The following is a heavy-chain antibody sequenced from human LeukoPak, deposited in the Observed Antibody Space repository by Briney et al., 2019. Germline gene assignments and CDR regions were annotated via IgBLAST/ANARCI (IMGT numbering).Heavy chain of an antibody. CDR1: GGSISSYY. V-gene: IGHV4-59*01. Sequence: SETLSLTCTVSGGSISSYYWSWIRQPPGKGLEWIGYIYYSGSTNYNPSLKSRVTISVDTSKNQFSLKLSSVTAADTAVYYCARYYDFWSGYYFDYWGQETLVTVSS. CDR2: IYYSGST. CDR3: ARYYDFWSGYYFDY. J-gene: IGHJ4*02. D-gene: IGHD3-3*01.